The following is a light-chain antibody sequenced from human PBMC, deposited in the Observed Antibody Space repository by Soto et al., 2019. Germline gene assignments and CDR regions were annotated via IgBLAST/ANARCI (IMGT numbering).Light chain of an antibody. V-gene: IGKV3-20*01. CDR2: GAS. CDR1: QSVRSGS. J-gene: IGKJ2*01. CDR3: QHYADSPHT. Sequence: EIVLTQSPGTLSLSPGEGATLSCRASQSVRSGSLAWYQQKPGQAPRLLIYGASSRATDIPDRFSGSGSGTDFNLTISRLEPEDFAVYYCQHYADSPHTFGQGTKLEIK.